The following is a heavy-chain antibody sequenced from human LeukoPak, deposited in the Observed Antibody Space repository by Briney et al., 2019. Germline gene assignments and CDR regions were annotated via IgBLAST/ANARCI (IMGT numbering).Heavy chain of an antibody. J-gene: IGHJ4*02. CDR2: INHSGST. D-gene: IGHD6-6*01. Sequence: SETLSLTCAVYGGSSSGYYWSWIRQPPGKGLEWIGEINHSGSTNYNPSLKSRVTISVDTSKNQFSLKLSSVTAADTAVYYCATSQPMYSSSYYFDYWGQGTLVTVSS. CDR3: ATSQPMYSSSYYFDY. CDR1: GGSSSGYY. V-gene: IGHV4-34*01.